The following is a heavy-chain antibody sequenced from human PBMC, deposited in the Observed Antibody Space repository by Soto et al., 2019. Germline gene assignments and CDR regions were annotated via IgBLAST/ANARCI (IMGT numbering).Heavy chain of an antibody. J-gene: IGHJ4*02. V-gene: IGHV3-48*03. CDR3: ARGRKQWLVDY. D-gene: IGHD6-19*01. CDR2: ISSSGSTI. Sequence: GGSLRLSCAASGFTFSSYEMNWVRQAPGKGLEWVSYISSSGSTIYYADSVKGRFTISRDNAKNSLYLQMNSLRAEDTAVYYCARGRKQWLVDYWGQGTLVTVS. CDR1: GFTFSSYE.